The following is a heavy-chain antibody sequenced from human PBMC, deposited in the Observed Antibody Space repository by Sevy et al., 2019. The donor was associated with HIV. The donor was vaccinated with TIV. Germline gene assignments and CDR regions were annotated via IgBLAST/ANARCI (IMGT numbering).Heavy chain of an antibody. Sequence: GGSLRLSCAASEFTFSSYGMHWVRQAPGKGLEWVAVIWYDGSNKYYADSVKGRFTISRDNSKNTLYLQMNSLRAEDTAVYYCARDPLWQQLALRDYYGMDVWGQGTTVTVSS. J-gene: IGHJ6*02. V-gene: IGHV3-33*01. D-gene: IGHD6-13*01. CDR1: EFTFSSYG. CDR2: IWYDGSNK. CDR3: ARDPLWQQLALRDYYGMDV.